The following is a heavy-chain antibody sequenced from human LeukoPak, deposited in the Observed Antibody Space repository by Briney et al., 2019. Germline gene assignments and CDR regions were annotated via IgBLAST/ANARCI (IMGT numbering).Heavy chain of an antibody. CDR1: GFTFSSYG. CDR2: ISGSGGST. CDR3: AKDKVGARGYFDY. J-gene: IGHJ4*02. V-gene: IGHV3-23*01. Sequence: PGGSLRLSCAASGFTFSSYGMSWVRQAPGKGLEWVSAISGSGGSTYYADSVKGRFTISRDNSKNTLYLQMNSLRAEDTAVYYCAKDKVGARGYFDYWGQGTLVTVSS. D-gene: IGHD1-26*01.